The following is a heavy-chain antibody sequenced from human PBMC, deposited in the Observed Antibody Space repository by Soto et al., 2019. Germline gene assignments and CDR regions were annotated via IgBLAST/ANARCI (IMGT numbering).Heavy chain of an antibody. Sequence: GGSLRLSCAASGFTFSSYAMSWVRQAPGTGLEWVSAISGSGGSRNYADSVKGRFTISRDNTKKTLCLQMNSLRAEDTAVYDCAKSGYKWNYTVHYYYMDVWGKGTTVTGSS. D-gene: IGHD1-7*01. CDR2: ISGSGGSR. V-gene: IGHV3-23*01. CDR1: GFTFSSYA. J-gene: IGHJ6*03. CDR3: AKSGYKWNYTVHYYYMDV.